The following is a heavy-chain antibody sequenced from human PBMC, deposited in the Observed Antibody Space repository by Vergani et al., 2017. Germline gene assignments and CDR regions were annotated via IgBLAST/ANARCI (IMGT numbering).Heavy chain of an antibody. V-gene: IGHV3-15*01. Sequence: EVQLVESGGGLVKPGGSLRLSCAASGFTFSNAWMSWVRQAPGKGLEWVGRIKSKTDGGTTDYAAPMKGRFTISRDASKNTLYLQMNSLKTEDTAVYYFTTDMVGEARPGEYYYYYYMDVWGKGTTVTVSS. J-gene: IGHJ6*03. D-gene: IGHD3-10*02. CDR3: TTDMVGEARPGEYYYYYYMDV. CDR1: GFTFSNAW. CDR2: IKSKTDGGTT.